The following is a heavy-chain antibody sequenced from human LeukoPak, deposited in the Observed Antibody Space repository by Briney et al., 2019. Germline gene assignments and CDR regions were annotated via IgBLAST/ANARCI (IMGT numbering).Heavy chain of an antibody. CDR3: ARGEQQLAPLYYYYGMDV. Sequence: GASEKVSCKASGGTFSSYAISWVRQAPGQGLEWMGGIIPIFGTANYAQKFQGRVTITADESTSTDYMELSSLRSEDTAVYYCARGEQQLAPLYYYYGMDVWGQGTTVTVSS. D-gene: IGHD6-13*01. CDR1: GGTFSSYA. V-gene: IGHV1-69*13. CDR2: IIPIFGTA. J-gene: IGHJ6*02.